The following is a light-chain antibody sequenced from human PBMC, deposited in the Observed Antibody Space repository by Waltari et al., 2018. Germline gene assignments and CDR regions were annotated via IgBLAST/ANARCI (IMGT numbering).Light chain of an antibody. CDR1: SSDVGGYNY. CDR2: DVT. Sequence: QSALTQPRSVSGSPAQSVTISCTGTSSDVGGYNYVSWYQQHPGKAPQVIIHDVTKRPSGVPDRCSGSKSGNTASLTISGLQVEDEADYFCCSYSGSYSWVFGGGTKLTVL. V-gene: IGLV2-11*01. J-gene: IGLJ3*02. CDR3: CSYSGSYSWV.